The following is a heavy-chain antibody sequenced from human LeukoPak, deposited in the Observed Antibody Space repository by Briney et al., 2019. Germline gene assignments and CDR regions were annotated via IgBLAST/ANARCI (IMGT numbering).Heavy chain of an antibody. V-gene: IGHV4-34*01. CDR1: GGSFSGYY. Sequence: SETLSLTCAVYGGSFSGYYWSWIRQPPRKGREWIGEINHSGSTNYNPSLKSRVTISVDTSKNQFSLKLSSVTAADTAVYYCARGPDCSGGSCYLSYHYMDVWGKGTTVTVSS. CDR3: ARGPDCSGGSCYLSYHYMDV. D-gene: IGHD2-15*01. CDR2: INHSGST. J-gene: IGHJ6*03.